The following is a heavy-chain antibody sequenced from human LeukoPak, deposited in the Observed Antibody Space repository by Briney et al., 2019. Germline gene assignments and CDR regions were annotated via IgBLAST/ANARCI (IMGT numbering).Heavy chain of an antibody. CDR1: GYTFTAYY. J-gene: IGHJ4*01. D-gene: IGHD5-24*01. V-gene: IGHV1-2*02. CDR2: INPNSGDT. Sequence: ASVMATFTASGYTFTAYYIHWVRQAPGQGLEWMGWINPNSGDTNYVQEFQGRVTMTRDTSISTAYMELNRLRSDDTAVYYCARMMATIHFHVYYWGHGTLVTV. CDR3: ARMMATIHFHVYY.